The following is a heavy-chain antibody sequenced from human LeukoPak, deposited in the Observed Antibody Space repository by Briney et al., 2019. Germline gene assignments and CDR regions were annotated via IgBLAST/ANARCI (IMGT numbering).Heavy chain of an antibody. CDR2: INHSGST. Sequence: SETLSLTCAVYGGSFSGYYWSWIRQPPGKGLEWIGEINHSGSTNYNPSLKSRVTISVDTSKNQFSLKLSSVTAADTAVYYCASSQGSIAVAGTFDYWGQGTLVTVSS. V-gene: IGHV4-34*01. CDR1: GGSFSGYY. CDR3: ASSQGSIAVAGTFDY. J-gene: IGHJ4*02. D-gene: IGHD6-19*01.